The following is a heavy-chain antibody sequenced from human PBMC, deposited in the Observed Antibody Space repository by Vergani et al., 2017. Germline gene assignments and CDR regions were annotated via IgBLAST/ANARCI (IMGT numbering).Heavy chain of an antibody. D-gene: IGHD4-17*01. J-gene: IGHJ4*02. CDR3: ARMIYGDYRLDY. CDR1: GFTFSNFW. Sequence: EVQLVESGGNLVQPGGSLRLSCAASGFTFSNFWMHWVRQAPGKGLVYISLINSDGSYTNYADSVKGRFTISRDNAKNTLFLQMDSLRAEDTAVYYCARMIYGDYRLDYWGQGTLVTVSS. V-gene: IGHV3-74*01. CDR2: INSDGSYT.